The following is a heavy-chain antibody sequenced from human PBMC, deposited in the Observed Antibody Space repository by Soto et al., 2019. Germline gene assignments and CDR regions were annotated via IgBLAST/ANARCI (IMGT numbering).Heavy chain of an antibody. CDR2: ISGSGGST. V-gene: IGHV3-23*01. D-gene: IGHD3-3*01. CDR3: AKDRNDFWSGVDGPDPYYYYYYYMDV. J-gene: IGHJ6*03. Sequence: GGSLRLSCAASGFTFSSYAMSWVRQAPGKGLEWVSAISGSGGSTYYADSVKGRFTISRDNSKNTLYLQMNSLRAEDTAVYYCAKDRNDFWSGVDGPDPYYYYYYYMDVWGKGTTVTVSS. CDR1: GFTFSSYA.